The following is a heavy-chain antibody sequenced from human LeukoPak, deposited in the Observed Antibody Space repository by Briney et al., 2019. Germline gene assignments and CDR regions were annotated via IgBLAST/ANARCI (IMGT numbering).Heavy chain of an antibody. J-gene: IGHJ4*02. Sequence: GGSLRLSCAASGFTFSSYGMHWVRQAPGKGLEWVAVISYDGSNKYYADSVKGRFTISRDNSKNTLYLQMNSLRAEDTAVYYCAKDRGGWLQSYFDYGGQGTLATVSP. CDR2: ISYDGSNK. CDR3: AKDRGGWLQSYFDY. CDR1: GFTFSSYG. V-gene: IGHV3-30*18. D-gene: IGHD5-24*01.